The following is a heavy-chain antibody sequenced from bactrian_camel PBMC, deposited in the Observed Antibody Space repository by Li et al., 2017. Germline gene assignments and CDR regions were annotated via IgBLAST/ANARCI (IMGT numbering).Heavy chain of an antibody. J-gene: IGHJ6*01. V-gene: IGHV3S1*01. CDR3: ALAVPCMGWSMPAPKASDFGY. Sequence: QLVESGGGSVQPGGQLKLSCVSSGYVYNSWSGSCMAWFRQLPGKEREAVATIFSAGGSTYYADSVQGRFTISQNNAKDTVYLQMESLKFEDTAVYYCALAVPCMGWSMPAPKASDFGYWGQGTQVTVS. D-gene: IGHD6*01. CDR1: GYVYNSWSGSC. CDR2: IFSAGGST.